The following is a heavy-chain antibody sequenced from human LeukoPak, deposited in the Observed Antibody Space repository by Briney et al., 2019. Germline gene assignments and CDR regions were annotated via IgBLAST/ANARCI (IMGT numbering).Heavy chain of an antibody. D-gene: IGHD4-11*01. J-gene: IGHJ4*02. V-gene: IGHV4-4*02. CDR3: ARVTLVSGSDYIRDY. Sequence: SGTLSLTCVVSGGSITNNWWSWVRQPPGKGLEWIGEIYHSGSTTYNPSLKSRVTISMDTSRTQFSLKLTSVTAADTAVFYCARVTLVSGSDYIRDYWGQGTLVTVSS. CDR2: IYHSGST. CDR1: GGSITNNW.